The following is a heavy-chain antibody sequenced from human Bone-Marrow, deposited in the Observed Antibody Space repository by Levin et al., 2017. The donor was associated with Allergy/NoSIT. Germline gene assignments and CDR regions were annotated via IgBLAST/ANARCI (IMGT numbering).Heavy chain of an antibody. CDR1: GYTFTSYA. CDR2: INTNTGNP. D-gene: IGHD2-2*02. V-gene: IGHV7-4-1*02. Sequence: ASVKVSCKASGYTFTSYAMNWVRQAPGQGLEWMGWINTNTGNPTYAQGFTGRFVFSLDTSVSTAYLQISSLKAEDTAVYYCARDCSSTSCYSAPNYDYYYMDVWGKGTTVTVSS. J-gene: IGHJ6*03. CDR3: ARDCSSTSCYSAPNYDYYYMDV.